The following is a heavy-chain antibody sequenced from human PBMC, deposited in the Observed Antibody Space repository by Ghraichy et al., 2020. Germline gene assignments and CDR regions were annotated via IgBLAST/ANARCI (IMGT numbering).Heavy chain of an antibody. D-gene: IGHD4-23*01. CDR3: ARDPGGNTFGPWHD. V-gene: IGHV6-1*01. J-gene: IGHJ4*02. Sequence: SQTLSLTCAISGDSVSSNSAAWNWIRQSPSTGLEWLGRTYYRSKWYNDYAVSVRGRITINPDTSKNQFSLQLNSVTPEDTAVYYCARDPGGNTFGPWHDWDQGTRVTVS. CDR2: TYYRSKWYN. CDR1: GDSVSSNSAA.